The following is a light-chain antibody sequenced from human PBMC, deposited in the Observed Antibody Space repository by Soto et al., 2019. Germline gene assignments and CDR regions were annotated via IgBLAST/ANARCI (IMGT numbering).Light chain of an antibody. V-gene: IGLV1-44*01. CDR2: SNN. CDR1: SSNIGSNP. J-gene: IGLJ3*02. CDR3: AAWDDTLNGVL. Sequence: QSALTQPPSVSGTPGQRVTISCSGSSSNIGSNPVDWYQQLPGTAPKLLIQSNNQRPSGVPDRFSGSKSGTSASLAISGLQSEDEADYYCAAWDDTLNGVLFGGGTKVTVL.